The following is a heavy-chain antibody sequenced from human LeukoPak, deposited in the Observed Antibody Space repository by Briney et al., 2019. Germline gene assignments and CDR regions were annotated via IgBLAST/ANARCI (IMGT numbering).Heavy chain of an antibody. Sequence: GGSLRLSCAASGFSFSTYALSWVGQAPGKGLEWVSAISGGGDSTYYADSVKGRFTISRDNSKNTLYLQMNSLRAEDTAVYYCAKPDDPWGQGTLVTVSS. J-gene: IGHJ5*02. CDR1: GFSFSTYA. CDR2: ISGGGDST. V-gene: IGHV3-23*01. CDR3: AKPDDP.